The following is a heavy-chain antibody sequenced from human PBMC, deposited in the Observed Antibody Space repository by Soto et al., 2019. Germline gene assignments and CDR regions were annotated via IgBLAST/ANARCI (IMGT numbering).Heavy chain of an antibody. CDR1: GFTFSSYA. V-gene: IGHV3-30-3*01. CDR3: ARGRMVVVVYAPCSY. Sequence: QVQLVESGGGVVQPGRSLRLSCAASGFTFSSYAMHWVRQAPGKGLQWVAVISYDGSNKYYADSGKGRFTISSDNSKNTLYLHMNSLRAEDTAVYYCARGRMVVVVYAPCSYGGQGTLVTVSS. CDR2: ISYDGSNK. D-gene: IGHD2-15*01. J-gene: IGHJ4*02.